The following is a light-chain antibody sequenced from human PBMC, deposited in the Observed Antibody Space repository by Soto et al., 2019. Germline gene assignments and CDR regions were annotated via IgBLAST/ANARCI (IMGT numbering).Light chain of an antibody. V-gene: IGLV1-51*01. Sequence: QSVLTQPPSVSAAPGQKVTISCSGSSSNIGNNDVSWYQQLPGTAPKLLIYDNNKRPSGIPDRFSGSKSVTSATLGITGLQTGDEADYYCGTWDSRLSAGVVFGGGTKVTVL. CDR2: DNN. CDR3: GTWDSRLSAGVV. CDR1: SSNIGNND. J-gene: IGLJ2*01.